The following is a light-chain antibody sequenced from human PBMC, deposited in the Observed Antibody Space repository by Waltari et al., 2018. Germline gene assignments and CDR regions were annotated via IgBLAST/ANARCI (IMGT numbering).Light chain of an antibody. CDR3: HQYDNWPPT. V-gene: IGKV3-15*01. Sequence: MTQSPATLSVSLGERATLPCMASANIKNKLACYQQKPGQAPRLLVFGASTRATGIPDRFSGSGSGTDFTLTISSLQSEDFAVYYCHQYDNWPPTFGQGTKLDI. CDR1: ANIKNK. J-gene: IGKJ2*01. CDR2: GAS.